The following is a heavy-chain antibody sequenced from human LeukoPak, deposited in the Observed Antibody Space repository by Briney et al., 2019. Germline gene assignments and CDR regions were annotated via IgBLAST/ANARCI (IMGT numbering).Heavy chain of an antibody. D-gene: IGHD4-11*01. CDR1: GGTFSSYA. V-gene: IGHV1-69*05. CDR3: ARVRLTVSYYYYMDV. CDR2: IIPIFGTA. J-gene: IGHJ6*03. Sequence: ASVKVSCKASGGTFSSYAISWVRQPPGQGLEWMGGIIPIFGTANYAQKFQGRVTITTDESTSTAYMELSSLISEDTAVYYCARVRLTVSYYYYMDVWGKGTTATVSS.